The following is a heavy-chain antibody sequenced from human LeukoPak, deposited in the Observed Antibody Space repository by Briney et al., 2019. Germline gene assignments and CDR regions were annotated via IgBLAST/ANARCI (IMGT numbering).Heavy chain of an antibody. D-gene: IGHD3-3*01. CDR3: ARGNDYDFWSGSRYYFDY. CDR1: GFTFSSYW. J-gene: IGHJ4*02. CDR2: IKQDGSEK. V-gene: IGHV3-7*01. Sequence: GGSLRLSCAASGFTFSSYWMSWVRQAPGKGLEGVANIKQDGSEKYYVDSLKGRFTLSRDHAKNSLYLQMNSLRAEDTAVYYCARGNDYDFWSGSRYYFDYWGQGTLVTVSS.